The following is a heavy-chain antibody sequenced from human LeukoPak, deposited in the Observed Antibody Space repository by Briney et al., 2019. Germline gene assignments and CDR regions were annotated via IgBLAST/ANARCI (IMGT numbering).Heavy chain of an antibody. J-gene: IGHJ4*02. D-gene: IGHD3-10*01. V-gene: IGHV3-30*03. CDR2: ITYDGYYK. CDR3: ARDLSPVVRASPMGY. CDR1: GFTFTSYG. Sequence: GGSLRLSCAASGFTFTSYGMHWVRQAPGKGLEGVALITYDGYYKYYSDSVKGRFTISSDTSKNTLYLQMNSLRAEDTAVYYCARDLSPVVRASPMGYGGQGTLVTVSS.